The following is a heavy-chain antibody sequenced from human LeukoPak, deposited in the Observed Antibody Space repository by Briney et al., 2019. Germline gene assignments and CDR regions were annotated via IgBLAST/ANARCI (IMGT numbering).Heavy chain of an antibody. V-gene: IGHV4-4*07. CDR3: AAGGVATITDYYYYGMDV. J-gene: IGHJ6*02. D-gene: IGHD5-12*01. CDR2: IYTSGST. Sequence: SETLSLTCSVSGGSISNYYWSWIRQPAGKGLEWIGRIYTSGSTNYNTSLKSRGTMSVDTTKNQFSLKLTSVTAADTAVYYCAAGGVATITDYYYYGMDVWGQGTTVTVSS. CDR1: GGSISNYY.